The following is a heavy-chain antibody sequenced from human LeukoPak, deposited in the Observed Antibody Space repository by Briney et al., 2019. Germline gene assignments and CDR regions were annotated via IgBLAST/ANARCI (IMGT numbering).Heavy chain of an antibody. D-gene: IGHD3/OR15-3a*01. CDR1: GFTFYNYA. CDR3: AKDRAPFRGTYFDN. J-gene: IGHJ4*02. V-gene: IGHV3-43D*04. Sequence: GGSLRLSFEASGFTFYNYAMHWVRQAPGQGLGWISLITWDGGTTYYADSVKGRFTISRDNSKNSLYLEMNILSAEDTALYYCAKDRAPFRGTYFDNWGQGTLVTVSS. CDR2: ITWDGGTT.